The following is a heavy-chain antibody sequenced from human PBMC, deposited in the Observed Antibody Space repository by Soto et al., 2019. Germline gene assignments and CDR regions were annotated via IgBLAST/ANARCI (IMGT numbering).Heavy chain of an antibody. D-gene: IGHD1-26*01. V-gene: IGHV3-23*01. CDR1: GFTFSSFA. CDR3: AKDQLGGSYPLNY. Sequence: GGSLRLSCAASGFTFSSFAMTWVRQGPGKGLEWVSAISGSGGSTYYADSVRGRFTISRDNSKNTLFLQMNSLRAEDTAVYYCAKDQLGGSYPLNYWGQGALVTVSS. J-gene: IGHJ4*02. CDR2: ISGSGGST.